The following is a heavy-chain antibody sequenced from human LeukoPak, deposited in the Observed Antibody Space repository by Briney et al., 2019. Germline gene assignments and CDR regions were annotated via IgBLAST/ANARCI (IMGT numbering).Heavy chain of an antibody. CDR2: ISGGGAGT. V-gene: IGHV3-23*01. CDR3: AKDFVRYNIQFDY. D-gene: IGHD1-1*01. Sequence: PGGSLRLSCAASGLSFSFYAKSWVRQAPGKGLERVSSISGGGAGTYYADSVRGRFTISRDNSKNTLYLQMNSLRAEDTALYYCAKDFVRYNIQFDYWGQGALVTVSS. CDR1: GLSFSFYA. J-gene: IGHJ4*02.